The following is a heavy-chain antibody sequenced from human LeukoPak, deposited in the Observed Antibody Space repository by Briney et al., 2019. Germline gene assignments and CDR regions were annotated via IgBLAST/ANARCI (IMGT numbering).Heavy chain of an antibody. V-gene: IGHV4-34*01. J-gene: IGHJ6*02. Sequence: SETLSLTCAVYGGSFSGYYWSWIRQSPGKGLEWIGEINHSGSTNYNPSLKSRVTISVDTSKNQFSLKLTSVTAADTAVYYCARPLGQGNEYGMDVWGQGTTVSVSS. D-gene: IGHD1-1*01. CDR2: INHSGST. CDR3: ARPLGQGNEYGMDV. CDR1: GGSFSGYY.